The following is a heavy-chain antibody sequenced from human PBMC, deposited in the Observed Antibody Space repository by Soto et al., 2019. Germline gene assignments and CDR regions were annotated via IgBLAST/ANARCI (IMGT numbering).Heavy chain of an antibody. CDR1: GFSFIIYA. D-gene: IGHD3-9*01. Sequence: EVQLLESGGGLIQPGGSLTLSCVASGFSFIIYAMTWVRQAPGKGLEWVSTIRDNGRETRYADSVKGRFIISRDNPKNTLYLQMNSLGAEDTAVYYCAKKGLPPGYNNWFDSWGQGILVAVSS. CDR2: IRDNGRET. CDR3: AKKGLPPGYNNWFDS. J-gene: IGHJ5*01. V-gene: IGHV3-23*01.